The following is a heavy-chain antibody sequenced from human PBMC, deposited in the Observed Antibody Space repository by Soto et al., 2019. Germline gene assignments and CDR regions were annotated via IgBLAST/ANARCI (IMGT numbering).Heavy chain of an antibody. V-gene: IGHV1-46*01. CDR3: ARDFSGAVAAPRGYFDY. CDR1: GYTFTSYY. D-gene: IGHD6-19*01. CDR2: INPSGGST. J-gene: IGHJ4*02. Sequence: GASVKVSCKASGYTFTSYYMHWVRQAPGQGLEWMGIINPSGGSTSYAQKFQGRVTMTRDMSTSTVYMELSSLRSEDTAVYYCARDFSGAVAAPRGYFDYWGQGTLVTVSS.